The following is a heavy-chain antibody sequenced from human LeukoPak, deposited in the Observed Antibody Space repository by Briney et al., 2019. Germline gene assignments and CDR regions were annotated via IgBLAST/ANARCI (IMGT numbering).Heavy chain of an antibody. V-gene: IGHV3-33*08. D-gene: IGHD1-26*01. CDR2: IWYDGSNK. J-gene: IGHJ4*02. CDR3: ARPTYSGSYYWFDY. Sequence: GGSLRLSCAASGFTFSSYWMHWVRQAPGKGLEWVAVIWYDGSNKYHADSVKGRFTISRDNSKNTLYLQMNSLRAEDTAVYYCARPTYSGSYYWFDYWSQGTLVTVSS. CDR1: GFTFSSYW.